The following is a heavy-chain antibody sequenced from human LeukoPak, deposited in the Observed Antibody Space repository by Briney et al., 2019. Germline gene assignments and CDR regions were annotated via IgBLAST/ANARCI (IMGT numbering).Heavy chain of an antibody. Sequence: ASVKISCKGSGYSFTSYWIGWVRQMPGKGLEWMGIIYPGDSDTRYSPSFQGQVTISADKSISTAYLQWSSLKASDTAMYYCASTPYCSSTSCYYFDYWGQGTLVTVSS. D-gene: IGHD2-2*01. J-gene: IGHJ4*02. V-gene: IGHV5-51*01. CDR2: IYPGDSDT. CDR3: ASTPYCSSTSCYYFDY. CDR1: GYSFTSYW.